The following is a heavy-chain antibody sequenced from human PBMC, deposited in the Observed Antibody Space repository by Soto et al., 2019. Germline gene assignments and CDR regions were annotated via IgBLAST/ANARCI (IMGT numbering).Heavy chain of an antibody. D-gene: IGHD4-17*01. CDR1: GYTLTELS. Sequence: GASVKVSCKVSGYTLTELSMHWVRQAPGKGHEWMGGFDPEDGETIYAQKFQGRVTMTEDTSTDTAYMQLSSLRSEDTAVYYCATDSTGSGDYVFDYWGQGTLVTVSS. J-gene: IGHJ4*02. V-gene: IGHV1-24*01. CDR2: FDPEDGET. CDR3: ATDSTGSGDYVFDY.